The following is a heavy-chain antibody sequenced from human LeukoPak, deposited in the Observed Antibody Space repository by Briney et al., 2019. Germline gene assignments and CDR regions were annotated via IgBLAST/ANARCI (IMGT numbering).Heavy chain of an antibody. CDR1: GFTFSNYW. CDR3: VRDPGPFCDSTSCYVDY. J-gene: IGHJ4*02. Sequence: GGSLRLSCAASGFTFSNYWMTWVRQAPGKGLEWVANIKQDGSQKYYVDSVKGRFTISRDNAKNSLYLEINSLRAEDTAVYYCVRDPGPFCDSTSCYVDYWGQGTLVTVSS. V-gene: IGHV3-7*01. D-gene: IGHD2-2*01. CDR2: IKQDGSQK.